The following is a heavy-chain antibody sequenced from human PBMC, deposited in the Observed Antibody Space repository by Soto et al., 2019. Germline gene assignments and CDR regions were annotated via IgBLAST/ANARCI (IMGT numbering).Heavy chain of an antibody. D-gene: IGHD3-16*01. Sequence: QVQLQESGPGLVKPSQTLSLTCTVSGGSISSGGYYWSWIRQHPGKGLEWIGYIYYSGSTYYNPSLESRVTISVYTSKNQFSLKLSSVTAADTAVYYCARASPGGDNFDYWGQGTLVTVSS. CDR1: GGSISSGGYY. CDR2: IYYSGST. CDR3: ARASPGGDNFDY. V-gene: IGHV4-31*03. J-gene: IGHJ4*02.